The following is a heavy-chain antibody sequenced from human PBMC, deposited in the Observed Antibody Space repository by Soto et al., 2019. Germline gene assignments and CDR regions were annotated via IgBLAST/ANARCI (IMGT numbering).Heavy chain of an antibody. CDR2: IYYSGST. D-gene: IGHD3-10*01. CDR1: GGSISSYY. Sequence: SETLSLTCTVSGGSISSYYWSWIRQPPGKGLEWIGYIYYSGSTNYNPSLKSRVTISVDTSKSQFSLKLSSVTAADAALYYCAGVPYASGSYYFDYWGQGTLVTVSS. J-gene: IGHJ4*02. V-gene: IGHV4-59*12. CDR3: AGVPYASGSYYFDY.